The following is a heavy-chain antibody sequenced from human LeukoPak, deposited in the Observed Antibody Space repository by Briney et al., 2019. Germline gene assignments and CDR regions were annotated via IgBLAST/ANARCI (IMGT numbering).Heavy chain of an antibody. V-gene: IGHV3-30-3*02. CDR3: AKRGDYGSYWYFDL. D-gene: IGHD4-17*01. CDR2: ISYDETYI. Sequence: PGGSLRLSCAASGFTFSIYAMHWVRQAPGKGLEWVALISYDETYIYYADSVKGRFTISRDNSKNTLYLQMNSLRTEDTAVYYCAKRGDYGSYWYFDLWGRGTLVTVSS. CDR1: GFTFSIYA. J-gene: IGHJ2*01.